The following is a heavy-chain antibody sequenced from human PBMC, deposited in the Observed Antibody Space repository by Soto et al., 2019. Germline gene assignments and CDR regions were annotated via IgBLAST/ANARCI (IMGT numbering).Heavy chain of an antibody. CDR3: ARVAY. V-gene: IGHV3-7*03. CDR1: GFTFGTYW. Sequence: GSLRLSCAASGFTFGTYWMSWVRQAPGKGLEWVANIKQDGREKYYVDSAKGRFTISRDNAQNSIFLQMNSLRAEDTAVYYCARVAYWGPGTQVTVSS. J-gene: IGHJ4*02. CDR2: IKQDGREK.